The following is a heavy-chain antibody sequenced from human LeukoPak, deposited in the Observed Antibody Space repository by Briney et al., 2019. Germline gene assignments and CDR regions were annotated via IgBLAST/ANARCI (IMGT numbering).Heavy chain of an antibody. CDR3: ARELAAPSRGMDV. CDR2: IIPIFGTA. Sequence: ASVKVSCKASGGTFSSYAISWVRQAPGQGLEWMGGIIPIFGTANYAQKFQGRVTITADESTSTAYMELSSLRSEDTAVYYCARELAAPSRGMDVWGKGTTVTVSS. V-gene: IGHV1-69*13. J-gene: IGHJ6*04. CDR1: GGTFSSYA. D-gene: IGHD6-6*01.